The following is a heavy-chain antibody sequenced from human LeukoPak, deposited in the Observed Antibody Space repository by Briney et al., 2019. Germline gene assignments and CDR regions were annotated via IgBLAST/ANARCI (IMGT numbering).Heavy chain of an antibody. D-gene: IGHD2-2*02. Sequence: PGGSLRLSCAASGFTFSSYAMSWVRQAPGKGLEWVSAISGSDGSTYYADSVKGRFTISRDNSKNTLYLQMNSLRAEDTAVYYCAKGTIVVVPAAISGAGRFDYWGQGTLVTVSS. J-gene: IGHJ4*02. CDR3: AKGTIVVVPAAISGAGRFDY. CDR2: ISGSDGST. CDR1: GFTFSSYA. V-gene: IGHV3-23*01.